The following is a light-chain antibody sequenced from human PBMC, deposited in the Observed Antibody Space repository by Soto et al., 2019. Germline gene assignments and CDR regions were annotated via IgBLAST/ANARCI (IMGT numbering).Light chain of an antibody. J-gene: IGKJ2*01. Sequence: DIQMTQSPSSVSASVGDRVTITCRASQGINNWLAWYQEKPGKAPKLLIYAASNLQSGVPSRFSGSGSGTDFTLTISSLQPEDFANYYCQQANSFPYTFGQGNKLEIK. CDR1: QGINNW. V-gene: IGKV1-12*01. CDR2: AAS. CDR3: QQANSFPYT.